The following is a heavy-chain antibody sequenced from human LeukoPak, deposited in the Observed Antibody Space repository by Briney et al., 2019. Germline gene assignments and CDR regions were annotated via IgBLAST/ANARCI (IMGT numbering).Heavy chain of an antibody. CDR1: SGFISSSNYY. CDR3: ARDGCGGSCFHYYYYYMDV. J-gene: IGHJ6*03. Sequence: PSETLSLTCTVSSGFISSSNYYWSWIRQPAGKGLEWIGRISTIGITNYNPSLNSRVTISIDTSKNQFSLKLSSVTAADTAVYYCARDGCGGSCFHYYYYYMDVWGKGTTVTISS. CDR2: ISTIGIT. V-gene: IGHV4-61*02. D-gene: IGHD2-15*01.